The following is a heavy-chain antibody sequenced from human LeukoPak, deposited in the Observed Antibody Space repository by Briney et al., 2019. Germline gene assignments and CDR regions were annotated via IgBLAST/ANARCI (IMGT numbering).Heavy chain of an antibody. V-gene: IGHV3-30*04. CDR1: GFTFSSYA. Sequence: PGRSLRLSCAASGFTFSSYAMHWVHQAPGKGLEWVAVISYDGSNKYYADSVKGRFTISRDNSKNSLYLQMNSLRAEDTALYYCAKVAYNWISYGPFDYWGQGTLVTVSS. J-gene: IGHJ4*02. CDR2: ISYDGSNK. D-gene: IGHD1-20*01. CDR3: AKVAYNWISYGPFDY.